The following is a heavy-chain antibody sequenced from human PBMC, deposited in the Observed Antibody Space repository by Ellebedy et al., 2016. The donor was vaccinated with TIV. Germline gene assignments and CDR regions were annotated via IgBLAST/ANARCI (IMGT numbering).Heavy chain of an antibody. CDR3: ARGYGDWGY. CDR1: GYTFTGYY. Sequence: ASVKVSXKASGYTFTGYYMNWARQAPGQGLEWMGIINPSGGSTTYAQKFQGRVTMTRDTSTRTVYMEMISLSSDDTAVYYCARGYGDWGYWGQGTLVTVSS. D-gene: IGHD2-21*02. J-gene: IGHJ4*02. V-gene: IGHV1-46*01. CDR2: INPSGGST.